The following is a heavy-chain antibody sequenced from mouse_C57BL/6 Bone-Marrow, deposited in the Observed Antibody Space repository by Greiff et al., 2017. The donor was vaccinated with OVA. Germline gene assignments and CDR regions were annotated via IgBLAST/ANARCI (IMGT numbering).Heavy chain of an antibody. CDR1: GFTFSDYY. V-gene: IGHV5-12*01. Sequence: EVKVVESGGGLVQPGGSLKLSCAASGFTFSDYYMYWVRQTPEKRLEWVAYISTGGGSTYYPDTVKGRFTIARDNAKNTLYLQMSRLKSEDTAMYYCARHQNYGSSSAMDYWGQGTSVTVSS. CDR2: ISTGGGST. CDR3: ARHQNYGSSSAMDY. J-gene: IGHJ4*01. D-gene: IGHD1-1*01.